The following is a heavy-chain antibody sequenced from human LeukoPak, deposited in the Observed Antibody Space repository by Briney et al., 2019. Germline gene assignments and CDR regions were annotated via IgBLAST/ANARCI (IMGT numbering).Heavy chain of an antibody. CDR3: AKESANWGYNWFDP. CDR1: GFTFSSYA. V-gene: IGHV3-23*01. D-gene: IGHD7-27*01. J-gene: IGHJ5*02. CDR2: ISGGGGST. Sequence: GGSLRLSCAASGFTFSSYAMSWVRQAPGKGLEWVSAISGGGGSTYYADSVKGRFTISRDNSKNTLYLQMNSLRAEDKAVYYCAKESANWGYNWFDPWGQGTLVTVSS.